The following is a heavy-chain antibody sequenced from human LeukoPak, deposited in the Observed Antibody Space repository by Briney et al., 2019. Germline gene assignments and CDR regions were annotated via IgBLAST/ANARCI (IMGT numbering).Heavy chain of an antibody. CDR2: ISNSGSNI. D-gene: IGHD1-26*01. Sequence: GGSLRLSCAASGFTFSSYSMNWVRQAPGKGLEWVAAISNSGSNIYYADSVKGRFTISRDNAKNSLYLQMNSLRAEDTAVYYWARAAYSGGHAIDQWGEGSLVSASS. V-gene: IGHV3-21*01. CDR3: ARAAYSGGHAIDQ. CDR1: GFTFSSYS. J-gene: IGHJ4*02.